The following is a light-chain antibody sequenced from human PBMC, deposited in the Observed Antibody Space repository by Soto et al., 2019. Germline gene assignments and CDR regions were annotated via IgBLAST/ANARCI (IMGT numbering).Light chain of an antibody. CDR2: EVI. CDR3: SSYTSSNTLV. V-gene: IGLV2-14*01. Sequence: QSVLTQPASVSGSPGQSITISCTGTSSDIGGYNYVSWYQQYLDKAPKLIIYEVINRPSGASNRFSGSKSGNTASLTISGLQAEDEAEYYCSSYTSSNTLVFGGGTKVTVL. J-gene: IGLJ2*01. CDR1: SSDIGGYNY.